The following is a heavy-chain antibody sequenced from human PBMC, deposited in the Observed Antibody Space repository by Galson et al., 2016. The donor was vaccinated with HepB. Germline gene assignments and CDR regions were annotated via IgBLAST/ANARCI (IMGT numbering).Heavy chain of an antibody. D-gene: IGHD2-15*01. V-gene: IGHV4-34*01. CDR2: INHSGAT. CDR3: ARAMVAATSPFDY. J-gene: IGHJ4*02. CDR1: GGSFSTYY. Sequence: SETLSLTCTVSGGSFSTYYWIWIRQPPGKGLEWIGEINHSGATNFNPSLKSRVTISVDTSKNRFSLNLNSVTPADTAVYYCARAMVAATSPFDYWGQGTLVTVSS.